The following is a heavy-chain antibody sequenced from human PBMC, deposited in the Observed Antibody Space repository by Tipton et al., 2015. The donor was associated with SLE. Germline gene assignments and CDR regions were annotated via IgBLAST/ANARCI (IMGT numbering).Heavy chain of an antibody. Sequence: TLSLTCTVSGGSIRSSRHFWGWIRQPPGKGLEWIGSIYYSGSTYYNPSLKSRVTISLDTSKNQFSLWLSSVTAADTAVYFCARGELIEGFDPWGQGTLVTVAA. CDR1: GGSIRSSRHF. CDR3: ARGELIEGFDP. J-gene: IGHJ5*02. V-gene: IGHV4-39*07. CDR2: IYYSGST. D-gene: IGHD3-22*01.